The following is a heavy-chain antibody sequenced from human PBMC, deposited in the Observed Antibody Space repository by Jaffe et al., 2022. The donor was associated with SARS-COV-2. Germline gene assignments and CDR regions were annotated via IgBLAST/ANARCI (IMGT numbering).Heavy chain of an antibody. D-gene: IGHD2-8*01. V-gene: IGHV4-61*02. CDR1: GGSISSGNYY. CDR2: IYSSGST. Sequence: QVQLQESGPGLVKPSQTLSLTCTVSGGSISSGNYYWSWIRQAAGRGPEWIGRIYSSGSTNYNPSLKSRVTISVDTSKNQFSLKLSSVTAADTAVYYCARGLKPQIRNGNWFDPWGQGTLVTVSS. CDR3: ARGLKPQIRNGNWFDP. J-gene: IGHJ5*02.